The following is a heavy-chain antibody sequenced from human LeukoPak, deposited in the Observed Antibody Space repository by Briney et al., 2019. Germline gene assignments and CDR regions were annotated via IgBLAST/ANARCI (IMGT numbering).Heavy chain of an antibody. J-gene: IGHJ3*01. D-gene: IGHD6-6*01. V-gene: IGHV3-30-3*01. CDR1: GFIFSSYA. Sequence: PGRSLRLSCAASGFIFSSYAMHWVRQAPGKGLEWVAVISYDGSNKYYADSVKGRFTISRDNSKNTLYLQMNSLRAEDTAVYYCARSSYSSSSSVWGQGTMVTVSS. CDR3: ARSSYSSSSSV. CDR2: ISYDGSNK.